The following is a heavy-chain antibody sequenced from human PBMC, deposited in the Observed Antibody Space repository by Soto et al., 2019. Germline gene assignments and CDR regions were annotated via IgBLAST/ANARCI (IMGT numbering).Heavy chain of an antibody. Sequence: PGGSLRLSCAASTLTVSLYGIQWVRQAPGKGLDWVAFISNDGGTQYYAGSVKGRFSISRDNSMNTVDLHMNSLRAEDTAIYYCARDIWSGNYKWFDSWGQGTLVTVSS. CDR2: ISNDGGTQ. CDR1: TLTVSLYG. J-gene: IGHJ5*01. V-gene: IGHV3-30*03. CDR3: ARDIWSGNYKWFDS. D-gene: IGHD3-3*01.